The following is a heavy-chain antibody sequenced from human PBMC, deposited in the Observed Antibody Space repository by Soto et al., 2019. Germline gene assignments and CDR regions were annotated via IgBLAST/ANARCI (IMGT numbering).Heavy chain of an antibody. CDR3: AREGGDLNWFDP. Sequence: EVQLVESGGGLVQPGGSLRLSCAASGFTFSSYSMNWVRQAPGSGLEWVAYISSSSSTIYYADSVKGRFTISRDNAKNSLYLPMNSLRAEDTAVYYCAREGGDLNWFDPWGQGTLVTVSS. V-gene: IGHV3-48*01. J-gene: IGHJ5*02. CDR2: ISSSSSTI. D-gene: IGHD4-17*01. CDR1: GFTFSSYS.